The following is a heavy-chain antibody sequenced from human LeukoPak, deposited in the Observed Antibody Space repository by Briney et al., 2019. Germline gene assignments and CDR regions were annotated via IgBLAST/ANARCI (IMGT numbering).Heavy chain of an antibody. V-gene: IGHV3-9*01. D-gene: IGHD4-11*01. Sequence: GGSLRLSCAASGFTFDDYTMHWVRQAPGKGLEWVSGISWNSGSIGYADSVKGRFTISRDNAKNSLYLQMNSLRAEDTALYYCAKDTDSNYVFDYWGQGTLVTVSS. CDR1: GFTFDDYT. J-gene: IGHJ4*02. CDR3: AKDTDSNYVFDY. CDR2: ISWNSGSI.